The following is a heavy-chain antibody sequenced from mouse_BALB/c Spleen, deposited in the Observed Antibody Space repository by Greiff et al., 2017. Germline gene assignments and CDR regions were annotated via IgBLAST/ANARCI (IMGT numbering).Heavy chain of an antibody. CDR1: GYTFTSYY. CDR2: INPSNGGT. J-gene: IGHJ4*01. Sequence: QVQLQQSGAELVKPGASVKLSCKASGYTFTSYYMYWVKQRPGQGLEWIGEINPSNGGTNFNEKFKSKATLTVDKSSSTAYMQLSSLTSEDSAVYFCARRRGNSFMDYWGQGTSVTVSS. D-gene: IGHD2-1*01. V-gene: IGHV1S81*02. CDR3: ARRRGNSFMDY.